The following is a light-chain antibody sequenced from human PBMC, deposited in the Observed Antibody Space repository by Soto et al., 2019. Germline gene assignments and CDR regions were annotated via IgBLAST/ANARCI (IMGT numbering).Light chain of an antibody. Sequence: EIVMTQSPATLSVSPGERDTLSCRASQSVSSNLAWYQQKPGQAPRLLIYGASTRATGIPARFSGSGSGTEFTLTISSLQSEDFAVYYWQQYKNWPYNFGQGTKLEIK. CDR2: GAS. CDR3: QQYKNWPYN. CDR1: QSVSSN. J-gene: IGKJ2*01. V-gene: IGKV3-15*01.